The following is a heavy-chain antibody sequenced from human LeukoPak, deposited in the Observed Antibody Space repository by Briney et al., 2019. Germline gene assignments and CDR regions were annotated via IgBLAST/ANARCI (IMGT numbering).Heavy chain of an antibody. CDR3: ARGPTVAGTAIEPEHRFDY. CDR2: IIPIFGTA. CDR1: GGTFSSYA. D-gene: IGHD6-19*01. J-gene: IGHJ4*02. Sequence: GASVKVSCKASGGTFSSYAISWVRQAPGQGLEWMGGIIPIFGTANYAQKFQGRVTITADKSTSTAYMELSSLRSEDTAVYYCARGPTVAGTAIEPEHRFDYWGQGTLVTVSS. V-gene: IGHV1-69*06.